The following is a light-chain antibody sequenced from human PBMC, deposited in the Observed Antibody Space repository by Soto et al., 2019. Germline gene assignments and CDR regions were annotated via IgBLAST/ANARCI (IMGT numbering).Light chain of an antibody. V-gene: IGLV2-8*01. J-gene: IGLJ2*01. CDR1: SSDVGGYNY. CDR2: EVS. Sequence: QSALTQPPSASGSPGQSVTISCTGTSSDVGGYNYVSWYQQHPGKAPKLMIYEVSKRPSGVPDRFSCSKSGNTASLTVSGLQAEDEADYYCISYAGSNNLPFGGGTKLTVL. CDR3: ISYAGSNNLP.